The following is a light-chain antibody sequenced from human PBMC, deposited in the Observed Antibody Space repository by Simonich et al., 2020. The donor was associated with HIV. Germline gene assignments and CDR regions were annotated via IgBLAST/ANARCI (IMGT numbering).Light chain of an antibody. J-gene: IGKJ2*01. CDR3: QQYGSSPPT. Sequence: DIVMTQSPDSLAVSLGERATIDCKSSQSVLYSSHNKNYLAWYQQKPGQPPKLLIYWASTRQSGVSNRFSGSGSGTDFTLTISRLEPEDFAVYYCQQYGSSPPTFGQGTKLEIK. V-gene: IGKV4-1*01. CDR1: QSVLYSSHNKNY. CDR2: WAS.